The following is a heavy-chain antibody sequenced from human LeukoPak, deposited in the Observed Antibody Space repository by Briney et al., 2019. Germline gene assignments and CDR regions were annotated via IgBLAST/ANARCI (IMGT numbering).Heavy chain of an antibody. CDR1: GFTFSSYG. D-gene: IGHD1-26*01. J-gene: IGHJ4*02. Sequence: PGRSLRLSCAASGFTFSSYGMHWVRQAPGKGLEWVAVISYDGSNKYYADSVRGRFTISRDNSKNTLYLQMNSLRAEDTAVYHCAKASGSYPYYFDYWGQGTLVTVSS. V-gene: IGHV3-30*18. CDR3: AKASGSYPYYFDY. CDR2: ISYDGSNK.